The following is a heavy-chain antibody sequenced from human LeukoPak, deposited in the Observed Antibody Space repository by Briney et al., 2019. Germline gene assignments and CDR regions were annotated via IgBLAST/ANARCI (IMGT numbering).Heavy chain of an antibody. CDR1: GGSVSSGSYY. CDR2: IYYSGSI. D-gene: IGHD1-26*01. J-gene: IGHJ3*01. Sequence: PSETLSLTCTVSGGSVSSGSYYWSWIRQPPGKGLEYIGYIYYSGSINYNPSLMSRVIISVDTSKNQFSLKLRSVTAADTAVYYCARDLWELQSAFDLWGQGTMVTVSS. CDR3: ARDLWELQSAFDL. V-gene: IGHV4-61*01.